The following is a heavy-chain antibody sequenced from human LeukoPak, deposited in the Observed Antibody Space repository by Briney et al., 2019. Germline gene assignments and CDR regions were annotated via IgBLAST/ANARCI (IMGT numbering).Heavy chain of an antibody. CDR2: ISAYNGNT. V-gene: IGHV1-18*01. Sequence: ASVKVSCKASGYTFTSYGVSWVRQAPGQGLEWMGWISAYNGNTNYAQKLQGRVTMTTDTSTSTAYMELRSLRSDDAAVYYCARVLTYYYYGMDVWGQGTTVTVSS. CDR3: ARVLTYYYYGMDV. J-gene: IGHJ6*02. CDR1: GYTFTSYG.